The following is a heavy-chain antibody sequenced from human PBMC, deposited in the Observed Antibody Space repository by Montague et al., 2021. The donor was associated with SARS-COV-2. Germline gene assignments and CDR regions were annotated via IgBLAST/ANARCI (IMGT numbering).Heavy chain of an antibody. V-gene: IGHV2-70*11. CDR2: TDWDDDK. J-gene: IGHJ3*02. CDR1: GFSLSTSGMC. D-gene: IGHD5-12*01. CDR3: ARIQATANAFDI. Sequence: PALVKPTQTLILTCTFSGFSLSTSGMCVSWIRQPPGKALEWLARTDWDDDKYYSTSLKTWLTISKDTSKNQVVLTMTNMDPVDTATYYCARIQATANAFDIWGQGTMVTVSS.